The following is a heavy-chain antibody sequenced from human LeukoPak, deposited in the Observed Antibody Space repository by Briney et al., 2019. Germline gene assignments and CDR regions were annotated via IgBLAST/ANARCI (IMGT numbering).Heavy chain of an antibody. Sequence: PSETLSLTCTVSGGSISSGDYYWSWIRQPPGKGLEWIGYIYYSGSTYYNPSLKSRVTISVDTSKNQFSLKLSSVTAADTAVYYCARVGGLDDSSGYYRFDYWGQGTLVTVSS. J-gene: IGHJ4*02. CDR3: ARVGGLDDSSGYYRFDY. CDR2: IYYSGST. CDR1: GGSISSGDYY. D-gene: IGHD3-22*01. V-gene: IGHV4-30-4*01.